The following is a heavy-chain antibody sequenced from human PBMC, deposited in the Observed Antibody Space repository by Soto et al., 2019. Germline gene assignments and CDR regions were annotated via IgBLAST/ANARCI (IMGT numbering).Heavy chain of an antibody. J-gene: IGHJ4*02. CDR1: GGSISSYY. CDR2: IYYSGST. Sequence: SETLSLTCTVFGGSISSYYWRWIRQPPGKGLEWIGYIYYSGSTNYNPSLKSRVTISVDTSKNQFSLKLSSVTAADTAVYYWASSIQLWIFDYWGQGTLVTVSS. D-gene: IGHD5-18*01. V-gene: IGHV4-59*01. CDR3: ASSIQLWIFDY.